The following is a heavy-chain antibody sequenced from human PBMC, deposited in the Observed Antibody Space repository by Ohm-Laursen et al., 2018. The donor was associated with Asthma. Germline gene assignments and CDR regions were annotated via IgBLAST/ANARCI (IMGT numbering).Heavy chain of an antibody. CDR1: GFTFSSYA. D-gene: IGHD5-24*01. Sequence: GSLRLSCAASGFTFSSYAMSWVRRAPGKGLEWVSAISGSGGSTYYADSVKGRFTISRDNSKNTLYLQMNSLRAEDTAVYYCAKDKLRWLQSIYYFDYWGQGTLVTVSS. CDR3: AKDKLRWLQSIYYFDY. V-gene: IGHV3-23*01. CDR2: ISGSGGST. J-gene: IGHJ4*02.